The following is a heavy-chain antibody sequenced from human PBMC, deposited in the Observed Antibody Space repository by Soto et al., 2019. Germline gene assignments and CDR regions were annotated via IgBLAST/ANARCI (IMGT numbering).Heavy chain of an antibody. J-gene: IGHJ6*02. V-gene: IGHV2-5*01. CDR3: AHRLPGPSGYDV. CDR1: GFSLTSGVVG. CDR2: IYWNDEQ. Sequence: SGPTLVNPTQTLTLTCTFSGFSLTSGVVGVGWIRQPPGEALEWLALIYWNDEQYYNPSLRNRLTINRDTSKNQVVLTMTNMDPVDTATYYCAHRLPGPSGYDVWGQGTTVTVS. D-gene: IGHD6-13*01.